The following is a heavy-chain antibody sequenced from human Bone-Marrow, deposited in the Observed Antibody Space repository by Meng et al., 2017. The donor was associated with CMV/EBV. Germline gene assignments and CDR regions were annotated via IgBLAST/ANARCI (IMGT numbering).Heavy chain of an antibody. J-gene: IGHJ4*02. CDR1: GFMFRRYA. V-gene: IGHV3-23*03. CDR3: AKDRGSASYNRGVWSGYYVFDL. D-gene: IGHD3-3*01. CDR2: IYGDDRNT. Sequence: GESLKISCAASGFMFRRYAMSWVRQAPGKGLEWVSTIYGDDRNTFYAESVKGRFSVSRDNSMNTLFLQMDSLRAEDTAIYYCAKDRGSASYNRGVWSGYYVFDLWGQGTRVTVSS.